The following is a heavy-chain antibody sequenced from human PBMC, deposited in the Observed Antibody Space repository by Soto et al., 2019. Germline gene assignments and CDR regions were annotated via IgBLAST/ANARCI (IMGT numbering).Heavy chain of an antibody. J-gene: IGHJ4*02. Sequence: QVQLVQSGAEVKKPGSSVKVSCKASGGTFSSYAIRWVRQAPGQGLEWMGGIIPIFGTANYAQKFQGRVTITADESTSTAYMELSSLRSEDTAVYYCARDLLWGSGSYYIYYFDYWGQGTLVTVSS. D-gene: IGHD3-10*01. CDR2: IIPIFGTA. CDR1: GGTFSSYA. V-gene: IGHV1-69*01. CDR3: ARDLLWGSGSYYIYYFDY.